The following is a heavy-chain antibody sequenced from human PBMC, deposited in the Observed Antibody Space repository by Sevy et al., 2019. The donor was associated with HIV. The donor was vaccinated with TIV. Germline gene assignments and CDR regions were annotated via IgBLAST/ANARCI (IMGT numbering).Heavy chain of an antibody. D-gene: IGHD3-22*01. CDR2: ISGSGGST. CDR3: AKDRYHTSGYYPEGAFDI. V-gene: IGHV3-23*01. CDR1: GFTFSSYA. J-gene: IGHJ3*02. Sequence: GGSLRLSCAASGFTFSSYALNWVRQAPGKGLEWVSTISGSGGSTYYAASVKGRFTVSRDNSKNTLYLQMDSLRAEDTAVYYCAKDRYHTSGYYPEGAFDIWGQGTMVTVSS.